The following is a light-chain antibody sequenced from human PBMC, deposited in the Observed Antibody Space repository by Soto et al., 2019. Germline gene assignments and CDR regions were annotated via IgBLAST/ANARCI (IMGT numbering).Light chain of an antibody. J-gene: IGLJ1*01. Sequence: QSVVSQPPSASGTPGQRVTISCSGSSSNIGRNAVNWYHHLPGTAPKLLIYSNDQRPSGVPDRFSGSKSGTSASLAISGLQSEDEADYYCAAWDASLNAYVFGSGTKLTVL. V-gene: IGLV1-44*01. CDR1: SSNIGRNA. CDR3: AAWDASLNAYV. CDR2: SND.